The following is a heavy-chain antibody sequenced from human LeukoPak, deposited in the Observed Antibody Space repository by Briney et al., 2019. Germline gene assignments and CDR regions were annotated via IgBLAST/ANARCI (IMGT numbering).Heavy chain of an antibody. CDR2: ISNNGGYT. J-gene: IGHJ4*02. CDR1: GFTFSSTS. CDR3: AKQLGYCSDGSCYFPY. D-gene: IGHD2-15*01. Sequence: GGSLRLSCAASGFTFSSTSMSWVRQAPGKGLEWVSAISNNGGYTYYADSVQGRFTISRDNSKSTLCLQMNSLRAEDTAVYYCAKQLGYCSDGSCYFPYWGQGTLVTVSS. V-gene: IGHV3-23*01.